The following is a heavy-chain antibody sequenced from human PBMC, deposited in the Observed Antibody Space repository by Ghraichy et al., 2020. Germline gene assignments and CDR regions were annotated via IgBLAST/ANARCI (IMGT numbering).Heavy chain of an antibody. D-gene: IGHD3-3*01. CDR3: ARDAGITIFGVVKGNNWFDP. Sequence: ASVKVSCKASGYTFTSYGISWVRQAPGQGLEWMGWISAYNGNTNYAQKLQGRVTMTTDTSTSTAYMELRSPRSDDTAVYYCARDAGITIFGVVKGNNWFDPWGQGTLVTVSS. V-gene: IGHV1-18*01. J-gene: IGHJ5*02. CDR2: ISAYNGNT. CDR1: GYTFTSYG.